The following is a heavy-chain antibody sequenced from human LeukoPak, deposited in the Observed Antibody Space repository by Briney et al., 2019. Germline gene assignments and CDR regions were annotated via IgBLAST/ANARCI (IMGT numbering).Heavy chain of an antibody. Sequence: ASVKVSCKASGYTFTSYYMHWVRQAPGQGLEWMGIINPSGGSTSYAQKFQGRVTMTRDMSTSTVYMELSSLRSEDTAVYYCARGQQLVIYYYYYMDVWGKGTTVTVSS. D-gene: IGHD6-13*01. V-gene: IGHV1-46*01. CDR3: ARGQQLVIYYYYYMDV. J-gene: IGHJ6*03. CDR1: GYTFTSYY. CDR2: INPSGGST.